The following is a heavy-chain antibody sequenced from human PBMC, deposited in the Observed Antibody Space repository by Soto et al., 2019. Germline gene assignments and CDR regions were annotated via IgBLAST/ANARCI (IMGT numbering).Heavy chain of an antibody. Sequence: SGPTLVNPTQTLTLTCTFSGFSLSTTGVGVGWIRQPPGKTLEWLALIYWNDDKRYSPSLKSRLIITKDTSKNQVVLTMTNMDPVDTATYYCARPGGYCSSTSCPAFDYWGQGTLVTVSS. J-gene: IGHJ4*02. CDR1: GFSLSTTGVG. D-gene: IGHD2-2*01. CDR3: ARPGGYCSSTSCPAFDY. V-gene: IGHV2-5*01. CDR2: IYWNDDK.